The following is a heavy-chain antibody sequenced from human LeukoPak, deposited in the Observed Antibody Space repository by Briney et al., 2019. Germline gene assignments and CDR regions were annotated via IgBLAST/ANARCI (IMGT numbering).Heavy chain of an antibody. CDR1: GYTFTSYG. Sequence: GASVKVSCKASGYTFTSYGISWARQAPGQGLEWMGWISAYNGNTNYAQKLQGRVTMTTDTSTSTAYMELRSLRSDDTAVYYCASSPHSSSSDWFDPWGQGTLVTVSS. J-gene: IGHJ5*02. CDR3: ASSPHSSSSDWFDP. CDR2: ISAYNGNT. V-gene: IGHV1-18*01. D-gene: IGHD6-6*01.